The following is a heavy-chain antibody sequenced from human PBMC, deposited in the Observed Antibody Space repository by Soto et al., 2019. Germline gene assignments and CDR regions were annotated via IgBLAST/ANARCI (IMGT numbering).Heavy chain of an antibody. CDR2: INAGNGNT. D-gene: IGHD2-15*01. CDR1: GYTFTNYA. V-gene: IGHV1-3*01. Sequence: ASVKDSCMASGYTFTNYAMHWVRQAPGQRREWMGWINAGNGNTKYSQKFQGRVTITRDTSASTAYMELSSLRSEDTAVYYCARGPGGPDGPGDYWGQGTLVTVSS. CDR3: ARGPGGPDGPGDY. J-gene: IGHJ4*02.